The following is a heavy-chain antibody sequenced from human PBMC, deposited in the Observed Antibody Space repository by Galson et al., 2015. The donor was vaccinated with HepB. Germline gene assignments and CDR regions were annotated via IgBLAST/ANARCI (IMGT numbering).Heavy chain of an antibody. J-gene: IGHJ4*02. V-gene: IGHV5-51*01. Sequence: QSGAEVKKTGESLKISCKGSGYNFANYWIGWVRQMPGKGLEWMGIIYPTDSDTTYSPSFQGQVTISADKSISTAYLQWNSLKASDTARYYCARRWRSDGGPFDYWGQGTLVTVSS. CDR2: IYPTDSDT. D-gene: IGHD5-24*01. CDR1: GYNFANYW. CDR3: ARRWRSDGGPFDY.